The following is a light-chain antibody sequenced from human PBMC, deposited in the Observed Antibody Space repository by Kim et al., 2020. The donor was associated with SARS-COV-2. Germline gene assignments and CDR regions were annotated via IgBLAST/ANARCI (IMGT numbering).Light chain of an antibody. CDR2: AAS. CDR1: QSVSIN. CDR3: QEYNNWPPELT. Sequence: PGERATLSCRASQSVSINLAWYQHKPGQAPRLLIYAASTRATGIPARFSGSGSGTEFTLTISSLQSEDFAVYYCQEYNNWPPELTFGGGTKVEI. V-gene: IGKV3-15*01. J-gene: IGKJ4*01.